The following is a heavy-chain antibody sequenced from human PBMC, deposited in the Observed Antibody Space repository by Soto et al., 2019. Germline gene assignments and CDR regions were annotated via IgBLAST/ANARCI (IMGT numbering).Heavy chain of an antibody. CDR2: INPNSGGT. Sequence: ASVKVSCKASGYTFTGYYMHWVRQAPGQGLEWMGWINPNSGGTNYAQKFQGRVTMTRDTSISTAYMELSRLRSDDTAVYYCARARRGTYYDTQGPYFQHWGQGTLATVSS. D-gene: IGHD3-22*01. J-gene: IGHJ1*01. V-gene: IGHV1-2*02. CDR3: ARARRGTYYDTQGPYFQH. CDR1: GYTFTGYY.